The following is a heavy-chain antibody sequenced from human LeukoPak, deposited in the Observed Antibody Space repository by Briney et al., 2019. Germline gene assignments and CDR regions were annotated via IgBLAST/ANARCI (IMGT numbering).Heavy chain of an antibody. CDR1: GGSFSGYY. D-gene: IGHD1-26*01. V-gene: IGHV4-34*01. CDR3: ARRAGGSYYLSGDYFDY. J-gene: IGHJ4*02. Sequence: SETLSLTCAVYGGSFSGYYWSWIRQPPGKGLEWIGSIYYSGNTYYNPSLKSRVTISVDTSKNQFSLKLSSVTAADTAVYYCARRAGGSYYLSGDYFDYWGQGTLVTVSS. CDR2: IYYSGNT.